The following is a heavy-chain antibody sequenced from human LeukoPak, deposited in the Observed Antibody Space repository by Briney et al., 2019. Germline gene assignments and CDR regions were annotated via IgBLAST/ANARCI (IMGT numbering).Heavy chain of an antibody. CDR3: AKGLRGNYDH. CDR2: ITDDGINT. Sequence: GGSLRLSCAASGLTFNNYAMAWVRQAPEKGLEWVSSITDDGINTYYADSVKGRFTISRDNSKNTLYLQMNSLRAEDTAVYYCAKGLRGNYDHWGQGTLVTVSS. D-gene: IGHD1-26*01. V-gene: IGHV3-23*01. J-gene: IGHJ5*02. CDR1: GLTFNNYA.